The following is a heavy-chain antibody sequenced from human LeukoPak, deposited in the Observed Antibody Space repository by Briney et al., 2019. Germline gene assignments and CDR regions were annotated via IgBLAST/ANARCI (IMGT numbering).Heavy chain of an antibody. V-gene: IGHV4-59*01. J-gene: IGHJ4*02. CDR3: ASRSSIWSGYQDTLYYFDS. D-gene: IGHD3-3*01. CDR2: IYYSGST. Sequence: SETLSPTCTVSGGSISSYYWCWIRQPPGKRLEWIGHIYYSGSTNYNPSLKSRVTISVDTSKNQFSLKLSSVTAADTAVYYCASRSSIWSGYQDTLYYFDSWGQGTLVTVSS. CDR1: GGSISSYY.